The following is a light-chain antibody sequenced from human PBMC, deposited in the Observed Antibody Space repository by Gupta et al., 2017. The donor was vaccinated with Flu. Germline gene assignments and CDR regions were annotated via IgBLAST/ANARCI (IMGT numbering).Light chain of an antibody. CDR1: QSVSSSY. J-gene: IGKJ2*01. CDR3: QQYCSSPPNT. CDR2: GAS. Sequence: EIVLTQSPGTLSLSPGERATLSCRASQSVSSSYLAWYQQKPGQAPRLLIYGASSRATGIPDRFSGSGSGTDFTLTISRREPEDFAVYYCQQYCSSPPNTFGQGTKLEIK. V-gene: IGKV3-20*01.